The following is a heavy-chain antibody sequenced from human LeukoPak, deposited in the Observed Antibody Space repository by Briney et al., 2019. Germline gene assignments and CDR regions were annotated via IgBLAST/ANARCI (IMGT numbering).Heavy chain of an antibody. D-gene: IGHD3-10*01. CDR2: INAGNGNT. Sequence: GASVKVSCKASGYTFTSYAMHWVRQAPGQRLEWMGWINAGNGNTKYSQKFQGRVTITRDTSASTAYMELSSLRSEDTAVYYCARGRYYGPGSRLRNQVDYWGQGTLVTVSS. J-gene: IGHJ4*02. CDR3: ARGRYYGPGSRLRNQVDY. V-gene: IGHV1-3*01. CDR1: GYTFTSYA.